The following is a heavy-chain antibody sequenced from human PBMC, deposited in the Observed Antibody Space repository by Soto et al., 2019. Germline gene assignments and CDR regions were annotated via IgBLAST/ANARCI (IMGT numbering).Heavy chain of an antibody. CDR1: GGSISSGGYS. CDR2: IYHSGST. V-gene: IGHV4-30-2*01. D-gene: IGHD5-12*01. CDR3: AAGGGLPRYY. Sequence: QLQLQESGSGLVKPSQTLSLTCAVSGGSISSGGYSWSWIRQPPGKGLEWIGYIYHSGSTYYNPSLKSGVTISVDRSKNRFSRKLSSVTAADTAVYYCAAGGGLPRYYWGQGTLVTVSS. J-gene: IGHJ4*02.